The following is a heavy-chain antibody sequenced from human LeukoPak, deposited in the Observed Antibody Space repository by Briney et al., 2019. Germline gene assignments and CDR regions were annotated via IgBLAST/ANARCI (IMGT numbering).Heavy chain of an antibody. CDR1: GYSISSGYY. CDR2: IYHSGST. Sequence: SETLSLTCTVSGYSISSGYYWGWIRQPPGKGLEWIGSIYHSGSTYYNPSLKSRVTISVDTSKNQFSLKLSSVTAADTAVYYCARHAINVRWGSGWYGNSDYFDYWGQGTLVTVSS. J-gene: IGHJ4*02. D-gene: IGHD6-19*01. CDR3: ARHAINVRWGSGWYGNSDYFDY. V-gene: IGHV4-38-2*02.